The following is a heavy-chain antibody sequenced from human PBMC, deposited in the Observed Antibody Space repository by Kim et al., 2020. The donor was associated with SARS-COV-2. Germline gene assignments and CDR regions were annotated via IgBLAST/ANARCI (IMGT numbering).Heavy chain of an antibody. J-gene: IGHJ4*02. D-gene: IGHD3-16*01. CDR3: VRGGGGRVWDY. V-gene: IGHV3-48*02. Sequence: GGSLRLSCVGSGFDFSDFNMNWVRQAPGKGLEWISRIGKTSDIHYADSVKGRFIVSRDNAKNSVFLQMNSLRDEDTAVYFCVRGGGGRVWDYWGQGTLVAVSS. CDR2: IGKTSDI. CDR1: GFDFSDFN.